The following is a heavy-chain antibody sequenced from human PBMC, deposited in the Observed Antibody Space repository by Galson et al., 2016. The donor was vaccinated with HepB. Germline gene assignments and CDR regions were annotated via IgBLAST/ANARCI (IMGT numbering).Heavy chain of an antibody. CDR2: IYYSGST. J-gene: IGHJ5*02. Sequence: LSLTCTVPAGSISGYYWSWIRQPPGKGLEWVGYIYYSGSTYSNPSLKSRVTMSIDTSKNQFSLKLSSVTAADTAVYYCARGPYSSGWYPFDPWGQGTLVTVSS. V-gene: IGHV4-59*01. CDR3: ARGPYSSGWYPFDP. CDR1: AGSISGYY. D-gene: IGHD6-19*01.